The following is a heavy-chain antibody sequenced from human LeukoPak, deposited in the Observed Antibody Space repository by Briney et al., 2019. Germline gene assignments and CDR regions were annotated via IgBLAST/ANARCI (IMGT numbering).Heavy chain of an antibody. CDR2: ISYSGST. CDR3: ARRVDSYGSGSYSYFDY. D-gene: IGHD3-10*01. CDR1: GDSISSSGFY. V-gene: IGHV4-39*01. Sequence: PSETLSLTCTVSGDSISSSGFYWGWIRQPPGKGLGWIGSISYSGSTYYNPSPKSRVTVSVDTSKNQFSLRLSSVTAADTAVYYCARRVDSYGSGSYSYFDYWGQGTLVTVSS. J-gene: IGHJ4*02.